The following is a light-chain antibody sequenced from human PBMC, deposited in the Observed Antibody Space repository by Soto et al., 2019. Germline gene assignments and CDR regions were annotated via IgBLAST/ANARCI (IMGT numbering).Light chain of an antibody. CDR1: QSISTW. V-gene: IGKV1-5*01. CDR3: QQYNSSPLT. J-gene: IGKJ4*02. Sequence: DIQMTQSPSTLSASVGDRVTITCRANQSISTWLAWYQQKPGKAPKLLIYEASTLESGVPSRFSAGGSGADFTLIISSLQPDDFATYYCQQYNSSPLTFGGGTNVEIK. CDR2: EAS.